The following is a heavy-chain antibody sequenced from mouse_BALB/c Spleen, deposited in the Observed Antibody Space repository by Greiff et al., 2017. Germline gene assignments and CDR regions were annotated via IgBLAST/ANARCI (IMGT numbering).Heavy chain of an antibody. CDR1: GYTFTSYW. D-gene: IGHD2-4*01. V-gene: IGHV1-7*01. CDR3: ARGIYYDYDGFAY. CDR2: INPSTGYT. Sequence: VHLVESGAELAKPGASVKMSCKASGYTFTSYWMHWVKQRPGQGLEWIGYINPSTGYTEYNQKFKDKATLTADKSSSTAYMQLSSLTSEDSAVYYCARGIYYDYDGFAYWGQGTLVTVSA. J-gene: IGHJ3*01.